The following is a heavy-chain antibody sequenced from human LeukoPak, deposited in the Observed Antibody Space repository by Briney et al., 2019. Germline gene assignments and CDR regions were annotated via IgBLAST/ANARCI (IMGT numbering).Heavy chain of an antibody. Sequence: ASVKVSCKASGYTFTSYGISWVRQAPGQGLEWMGWISAYNGNTNYAQKLQGRVTMTTDTSTSTAYMELRSLRSDDTAVYYCARVHCSSTSCSHSYYYYYYMDVWGKGTTVIVSS. CDR3: ARVHCSSTSCSHSYYYYYYMDV. CDR2: ISAYNGNT. J-gene: IGHJ6*03. CDR1: GYTFTSYG. V-gene: IGHV1-18*01. D-gene: IGHD2-2*01.